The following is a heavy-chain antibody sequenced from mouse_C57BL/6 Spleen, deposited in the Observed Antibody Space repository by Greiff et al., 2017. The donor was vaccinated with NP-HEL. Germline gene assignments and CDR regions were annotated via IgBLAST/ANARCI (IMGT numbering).Heavy chain of an antibody. D-gene: IGHD4-1*01. CDR3: AGLGLGRAMDY. CDR1: GYTFTSYW. CDR2: IDPSDSYT. J-gene: IGHJ4*01. Sequence: QVQLQQPGAELVMPGASVKLSCKASGYTFTSYWMHWVKQRPGQGLEWIGEIDPSDSYTNYNQKFKGKSTLTVDKSSSTAYMQLSSLTSEDAAVYYCAGLGLGRAMDYWGQGTSVTVSS. V-gene: IGHV1-69*01.